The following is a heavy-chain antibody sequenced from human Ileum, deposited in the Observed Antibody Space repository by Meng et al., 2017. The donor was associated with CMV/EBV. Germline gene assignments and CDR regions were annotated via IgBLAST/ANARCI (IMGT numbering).Heavy chain of an antibody. CDR1: GFTFSSHG. CDR3: ARDSYYDFWSGYTRWSYYYYYGMDV. CDR2: INSDGSST. D-gene: IGHD3-3*01. Sequence: GESLKISCAASGFTFSSHGMTWVRQAPGKGLVWVSRINSDGSSTSYADSVKGRFTISRDNAKNTLYLQMNSLRAEDTAVYYCARDSYYDFWSGYTRWSYYYYYGMDVWGQGTTVTVSS. V-gene: IGHV3-74*01. J-gene: IGHJ6*02.